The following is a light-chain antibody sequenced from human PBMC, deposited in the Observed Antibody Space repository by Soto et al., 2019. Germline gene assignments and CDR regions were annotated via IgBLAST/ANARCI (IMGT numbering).Light chain of an antibody. CDR2: DAS. J-gene: IGKJ4*01. CDR3: QQRSSRPPLT. Sequence: EIVLTQSPATLSLSPGERATLSCRASQSISNYLAWYQQKPGQAPRLLIYDASNRATGIPARFSGSGSGTDFTLTISSLEHEDVAVYYCQQRSSRPPLTFGGGTEVEIK. CDR1: QSISNY. V-gene: IGKV3-11*01.